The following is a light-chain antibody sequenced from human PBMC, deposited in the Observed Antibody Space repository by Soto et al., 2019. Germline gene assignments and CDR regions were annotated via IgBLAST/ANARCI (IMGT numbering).Light chain of an antibody. CDR3: GSWDRSLRGWV. V-gene: IGLV1-51*01. Sequence: QSVLTQPPSVSAAPGQKVTVSCSGSSSNIGNNHVSWYQHLPGTAPKVLIYDNNKRPSGMPDRFSGSKSATSATLDITGLQTGDEADYYCGSWDRSLRGWVFGGGTKLTVL. CDR2: DNN. J-gene: IGLJ3*02. CDR1: SSNIGNNH.